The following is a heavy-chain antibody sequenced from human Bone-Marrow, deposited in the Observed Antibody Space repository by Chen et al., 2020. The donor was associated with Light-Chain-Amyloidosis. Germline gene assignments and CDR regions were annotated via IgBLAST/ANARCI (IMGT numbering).Heavy chain of an antibody. Sequence: VQLVESGGGLVQPGGSLRLSCAASGFTFGTYSLTWVRQAPGKGLEWLSYISSSGNAIFYAASVRGRFTISRDNANSSLYLQMRNLRVEDTAVYYCARDSGESAADDFWGQGTLVTVSS. D-gene: IGHD6-13*01. CDR2: ISSSGNAI. V-gene: IGHV3-48*01. J-gene: IGHJ4*02. CDR3: ARDSGESAADDF. CDR1: GFTFGTYS.